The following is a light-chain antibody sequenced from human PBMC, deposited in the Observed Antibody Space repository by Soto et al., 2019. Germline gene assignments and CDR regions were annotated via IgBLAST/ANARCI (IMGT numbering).Light chain of an antibody. CDR3: SSYTSSSTYV. Sequence: SVLTQPPSASGSPGQSVTISCTGTSSDVGGYNYVSWYQQHPGKAPKLMIYEVSKRPSGVPDRFSGSKSGNTASLTVSGLQAEDEADYYCSSYTSSSTYVFGTGTKVTV. CDR1: SSDVGGYNY. V-gene: IGLV2-8*01. J-gene: IGLJ1*01. CDR2: EVS.